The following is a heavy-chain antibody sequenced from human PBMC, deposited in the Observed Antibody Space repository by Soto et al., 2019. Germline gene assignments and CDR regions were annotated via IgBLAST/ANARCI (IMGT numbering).Heavy chain of an antibody. CDR3: ARDGQTTMVRGVRGGSYNYYGMDV. D-gene: IGHD3-10*01. CDR2: ISTYNGNT. J-gene: IGHJ6*02. CDR1: GYTFTSYG. Sequence: QVQLVQSGAEVKKPGASVKVSCKASGYTFTSYGISWVRQAPGQRLEWMGWISTYNGNTNYAQKLQGRVTMTTDTATSTAYMELRSLRSDDTAVYYCARDGQTTMVRGVRGGSYNYYGMDVWGQGTTVTVSS. V-gene: IGHV1-18*04.